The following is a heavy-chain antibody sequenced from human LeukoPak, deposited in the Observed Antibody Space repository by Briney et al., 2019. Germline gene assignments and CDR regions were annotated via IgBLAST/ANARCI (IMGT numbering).Heavy chain of an antibody. D-gene: IGHD1-26*01. CDR2: ISGSGGST. CDR1: GFTFSSFA. Sequence: GGSLRLSCAASGFTFSSFALSWVRQGPGKGLEWVSGISGSGGSTYYADSVKGRFTISRDNSNNRLYLQMNSLRAEDTAVYYCAKDKGSGTYPPYWGQGTLVAVSS. V-gene: IGHV3-23*01. CDR3: AKDKGSGTYPPY. J-gene: IGHJ4*02.